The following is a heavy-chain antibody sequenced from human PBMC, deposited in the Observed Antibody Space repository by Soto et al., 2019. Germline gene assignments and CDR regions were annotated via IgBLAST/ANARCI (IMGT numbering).Heavy chain of an antibody. V-gene: IGHV1-3*01. CDR2: INAGNGNT. Sequence: GASVKVSCKASGYTFTSYAMHWVRQAPGQRLEWMGWINAGNGNTNYSQKLQGRVTITTDTSTSTAYMELSSLRSDDTAVYYCARETTTVAGSWPLDYWGQGTLVTVSS. J-gene: IGHJ4*02. D-gene: IGHD6-19*01. CDR1: GYTFTSYA. CDR3: ARETTTVAGSWPLDY.